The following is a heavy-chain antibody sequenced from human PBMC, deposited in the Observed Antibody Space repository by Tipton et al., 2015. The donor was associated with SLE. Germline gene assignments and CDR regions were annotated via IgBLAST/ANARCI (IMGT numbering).Heavy chain of an antibody. J-gene: IGHJ6*02. CDR2: ISYDGSNK. CDR1: GFTISSFE. V-gene: IGHV3-30*04. CDR3: ARVIAAPPYGMDV. D-gene: IGHD6-13*01. Sequence: PLRLSCAASGFTISSFEMNWVRQAPGKGLEWVAVISYDGSNKYYADSVKGRFTISRDNSKNTLYLQMNSLRAEDTAVYYCARVIAAPPYGMDVWGQGTTVTVSS.